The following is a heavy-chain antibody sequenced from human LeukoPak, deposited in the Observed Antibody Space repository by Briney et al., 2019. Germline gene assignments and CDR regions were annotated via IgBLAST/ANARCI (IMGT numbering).Heavy chain of an antibody. CDR1: GFTFSDYY. V-gene: IGHV3-11*04. CDR2: IGSSGRTI. J-gene: IGHJ4*02. Sequence: GGSLRLSCAASGFTFSDYYMSWIRQAPGKGLEWVSYIGSSGRTIYYADSVKGRFTISRDNAKNSLYLQMNSLRAEDTAVYYCARFITVTNKTDLARDYWGQGTLVTVSS. CDR3: ARFITVTNKTDLARDY. D-gene: IGHD4-17*01.